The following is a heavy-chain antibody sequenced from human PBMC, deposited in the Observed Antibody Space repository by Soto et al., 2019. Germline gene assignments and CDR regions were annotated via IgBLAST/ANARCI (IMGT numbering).Heavy chain of an antibody. D-gene: IGHD2-2*01. V-gene: IGHV1-69*06. J-gene: IGHJ4*02. CDR2: IIPIFGTA. CDR3: ATNIVLVPAAIFPGFDY. Sequence: EASVKVSCKASGGTFSSYAISWVRQAPGQGLEWMGGIIPIFGTANYAQKFQGRVTMTEDTSTDTAYMELSSLRSEDTAVYYCATNIVLVPAAIFPGFDYWGQGTLVTVSS. CDR1: GGTFSSYA.